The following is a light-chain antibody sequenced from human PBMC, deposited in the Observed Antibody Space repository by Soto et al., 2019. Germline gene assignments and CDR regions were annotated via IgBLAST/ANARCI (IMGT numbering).Light chain of an antibody. CDR1: QSVSSSY. CDR2: GAS. Sequence: EIVLTQSPGTLSLSPGERATLSCRASQSVSSSYLAWYQQKPGQAPRLLIYGASSRATGIPDRFSGSGSGTDFPLTISRLPPQDFAVYYCQQYGSSPPWTFGQGTKVHIK. V-gene: IGKV3-20*01. J-gene: IGKJ1*01. CDR3: QQYGSSPPWT.